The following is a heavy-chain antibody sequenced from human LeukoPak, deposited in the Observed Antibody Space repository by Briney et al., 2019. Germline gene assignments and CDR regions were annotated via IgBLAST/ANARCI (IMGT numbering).Heavy chain of an antibody. D-gene: IGHD1-26*01. Sequence: SGGSLRLSCAASGFTFSSYAMHWVRQAPGKGLEWVAVISYDGSNKYYADSVKGRFTISRDNSKNTLYLQMNSLRAEDTAVYYCAKDRIVGTHWGQGTLVTVSS. J-gene: IGHJ4*02. CDR1: GFTFSSYA. V-gene: IGHV3-30*04. CDR3: AKDRIVGTH. CDR2: ISYDGSNK.